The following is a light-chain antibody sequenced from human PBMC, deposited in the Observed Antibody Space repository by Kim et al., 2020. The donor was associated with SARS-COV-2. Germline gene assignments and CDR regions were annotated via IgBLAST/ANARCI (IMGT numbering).Light chain of an antibody. CDR3: QQYNSYSP. Sequence: DIQMTQSPSTLSASVGDRVTITCRASQSISDWLAWYQQKPGKAPKLLIYKASSLESEVPSRFSGSGFGTEFTLTISSLQPDDFATYYCQQYNSYSPFGQGTKVDIK. CDR1: QSISDW. J-gene: IGKJ1*01. CDR2: KAS. V-gene: IGKV1-5*03.